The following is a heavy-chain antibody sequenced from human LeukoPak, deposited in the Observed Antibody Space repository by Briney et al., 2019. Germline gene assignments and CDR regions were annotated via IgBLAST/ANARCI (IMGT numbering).Heavy chain of an antibody. D-gene: IGHD3-10*01. Sequence: ASVKVSCKASGGTFSSYAISWVRQAPGQGLEWMGGIIPIFGTANYAQKFQGRVTITADESTSTAYMELSSLRSEDTAVYYCARVRVTMVRGLRYYYMDVWGKGTTVTISS. CDR2: IIPIFGTA. J-gene: IGHJ6*03. CDR1: GGTFSSYA. V-gene: IGHV1-69*13. CDR3: ARVRVTMVRGLRYYYMDV.